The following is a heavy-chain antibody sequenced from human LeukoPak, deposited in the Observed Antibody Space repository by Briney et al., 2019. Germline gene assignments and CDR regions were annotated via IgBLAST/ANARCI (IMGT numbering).Heavy chain of an antibody. CDR3: AGQLPYYYDSSGYPAVFDY. D-gene: IGHD3-22*01. J-gene: IGHJ4*02. Sequence: GASVKVSCKASGYTFTGYYMHWVRQAPAQGLEWVGWINHNSGGTNYAQKFQGRVTMTRDTSISTAYMELSRLRSDDTAVYYCAGQLPYYYDSSGYPAVFDYWGQGTLVTVSS. CDR2: INHNSGGT. V-gene: IGHV1-2*02. CDR1: GYTFTGYY.